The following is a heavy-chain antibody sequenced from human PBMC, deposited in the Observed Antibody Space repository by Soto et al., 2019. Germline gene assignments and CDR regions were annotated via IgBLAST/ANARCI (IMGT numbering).Heavy chain of an antibody. V-gene: IGHV4-31*03. CDR1: GGSISSGGYY. CDR3: AREARDCSGGSCYFQPLLKYYYYYYGMDV. D-gene: IGHD2-15*01. Sequence: QVQLQESGPGLVKPSQTLSLTCTVSGGSISSGGYYWSWIRQHPGKGLEWIGYIYYSGSTYYNPSLKSRVTISVGMSKNHFSLKLSSVTAADTDVYYCAREARDCSGGSCYFQPLLKYYYYYYGMDVWGQGTTVTVSS. J-gene: IGHJ6*02. CDR2: IYYSGST.